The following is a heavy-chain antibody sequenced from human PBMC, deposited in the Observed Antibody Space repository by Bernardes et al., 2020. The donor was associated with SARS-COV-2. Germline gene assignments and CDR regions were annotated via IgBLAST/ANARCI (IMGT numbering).Heavy chain of an antibody. CDR3: ARDARTAHYFDY. Sequence: SETLSLTCTVSGASISSYYSSWIRQPPGKGLEWIGYIHYSGSTNYNPSLKSRVTISVDTSKNQFSLKLSSVTAADTAVYYCARDARTAHYFDYWGQGTLVTVSS. CDR1: GASISSYY. J-gene: IGHJ4*02. V-gene: IGHV4-59*01. CDR2: IHYSGST. D-gene: IGHD5-18*01.